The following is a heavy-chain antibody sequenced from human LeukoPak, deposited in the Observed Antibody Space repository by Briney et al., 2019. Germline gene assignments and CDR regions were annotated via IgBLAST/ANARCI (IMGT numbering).Heavy chain of an antibody. V-gene: IGHV3-7*03. CDR1: GFTFSNYW. Sequence: GGSLRLSCAASGFTFSNYWMTWVRQAPGKGLEWVANINRDGSEGYYVDSVKGRFTISRDDAKSSLYLQMNSLRAEDTAVYYCARRNAMDVWGQGTTVIVFS. J-gene: IGHJ6*02. CDR2: INRDGSEG. CDR3: ARRNAMDV.